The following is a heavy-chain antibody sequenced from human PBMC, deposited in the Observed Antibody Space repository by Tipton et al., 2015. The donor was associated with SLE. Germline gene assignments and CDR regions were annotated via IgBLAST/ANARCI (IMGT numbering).Heavy chain of an antibody. CDR2: ISGSGGST. D-gene: IGHD6-19*01. CDR1: GFTFSSYA. Sequence: SLRLSCAASGFTFSSYAMSWVRQAPGKGLEWVSAISGSGGSTYYADSVKGRFTISRDNSKNSLYLQMNSLRAEDTAVYYCARLRSSVSYFDYWGQGTLVTVSS. CDR3: ARLRSSVSYFDY. J-gene: IGHJ4*02. V-gene: IGHV3-23*01.